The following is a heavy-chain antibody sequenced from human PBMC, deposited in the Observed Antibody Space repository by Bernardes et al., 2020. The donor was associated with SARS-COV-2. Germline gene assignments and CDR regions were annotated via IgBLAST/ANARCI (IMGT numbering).Heavy chain of an antibody. CDR2: ISAYNGNT. CDR1: GYTFTSYG. J-gene: IGHJ6*02. D-gene: IGHD3-3*01. CDR3: ARVGVNYDFWSGYYQSGGYYGMDV. V-gene: IGHV1-18*04. Sequence: ASVKVSCKASGYTFTSYGISWVRQAPGQGLEWMGWISAYNGNTNYAQKLQGRVTMTTDTSTSTAYMELRSLRSDDTAVYYCARVGVNYDFWSGYYQSGGYYGMDVWGQGTTVTVSS.